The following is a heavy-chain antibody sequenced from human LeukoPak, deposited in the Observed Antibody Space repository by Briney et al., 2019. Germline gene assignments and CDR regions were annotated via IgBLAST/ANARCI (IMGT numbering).Heavy chain of an antibody. D-gene: IGHD3-22*01. V-gene: IGHV4-38-2*01. J-gene: IGHJ4*02. CDR1: GNSINSAYY. CDR3: AGQHDSNGYYFY. Sequence: PSETLSLTCAVTGNSINSAYYWGWIRQPPGKGLEWIGSIYHSGSTYYNPSLKSRVTISVDTSKNSISLKLSSVTATDTAVYYCAGQHDSNGYYFYWGQGTLVTVSS. CDR2: IYHSGST.